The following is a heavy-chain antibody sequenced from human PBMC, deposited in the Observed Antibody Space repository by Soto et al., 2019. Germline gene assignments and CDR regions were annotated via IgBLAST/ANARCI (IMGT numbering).Heavy chain of an antibody. CDR1: GFTFSSYS. V-gene: IGHV3-48*04. J-gene: IGHJ4*02. CDR3: ASQVRYYYGSGSPNPPIY. D-gene: IGHD3-10*01. Sequence: GGSLRLSCAASGFTFSSYSMNWVRQAPGKGLEWVSYISSSSSTIYYADSVKGRFTISRDNAKNSLYLQMNSLRAEDTAVYYCASQVRYYYGSGSPNPPIYWGQGTLVTVSS. CDR2: ISSSSSTI.